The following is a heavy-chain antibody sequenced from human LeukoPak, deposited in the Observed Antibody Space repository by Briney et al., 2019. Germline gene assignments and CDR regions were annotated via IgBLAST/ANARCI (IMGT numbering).Heavy chain of an antibody. D-gene: IGHD7-27*01. Sequence: GGSLRLSCAASGFTFSSYAMDWVRQAPGKGLEWVAVISYDGSNKYYADSVKGRFTISRDNSKNTLYLQMNSLRTEDTAVYYCARVGASSNNWGAFDYWGQGTLVTVSS. J-gene: IGHJ4*02. CDR1: GFTFSSYA. CDR2: ISYDGSNK. CDR3: ARVGASSNNWGAFDY. V-gene: IGHV3-30-3*01.